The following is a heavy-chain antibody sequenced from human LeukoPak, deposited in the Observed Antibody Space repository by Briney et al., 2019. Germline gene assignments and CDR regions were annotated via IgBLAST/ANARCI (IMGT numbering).Heavy chain of an antibody. CDR3: ARHVGFITMVRGVINNNWFDP. V-gene: IGHV4-39*01. CDR1: GGSISSSSYY. Sequence: SETLSLTCTVSGGSISSSSYYWGWIRQPPGKGLEWIGSIYYSVSPYYNPSPKSRFTISVDTSKKQFSLKMSSVTAADTAVYYCARHVGFITMVRGVINNNWFDPWGQGTLVTVSS. CDR2: IYYSVSP. D-gene: IGHD3-10*01. J-gene: IGHJ5*02.